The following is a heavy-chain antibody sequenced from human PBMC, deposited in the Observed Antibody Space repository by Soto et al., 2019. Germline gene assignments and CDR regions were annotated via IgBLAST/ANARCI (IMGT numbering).Heavy chain of an antibody. J-gene: IGHJ4*02. V-gene: IGHV3-23*01. D-gene: IGHD1-26*01. Sequence: GGSLRLSCTASGFTFSNYAMSWVRQAPGKGLEWVSAITRTDSTYYADSVKGRFTISRDNSRNTLYLQMNSLGAEDAALYYCAKALVGXXGATDYWGQGTLVTVSS. CDR3: AKALVGXXGATDY. CDR1: GFTFSNYA. CDR2: ITRTDST.